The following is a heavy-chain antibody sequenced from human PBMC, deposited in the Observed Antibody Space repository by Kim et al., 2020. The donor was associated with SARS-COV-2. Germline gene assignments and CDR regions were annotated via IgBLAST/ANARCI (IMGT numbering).Heavy chain of an antibody. CDR2: IYYSGST. D-gene: IGHD2-2*01. CDR3: ARDIRGALRGIVVVPAATFDP. J-gene: IGHJ5*02. V-gene: IGHV4-39*02. Sequence: SETLSLTCTVSGGSISSSSYYWGWIRQPPGKGLEWIGSIYYSGSTYYNPSLKSRVTISVDTSKNQFSLKLSSVTAADTAVYYCARDIRGALRGIVVVPAATFDPWGQRTRVTVSS. CDR1: GGSISSSSYY.